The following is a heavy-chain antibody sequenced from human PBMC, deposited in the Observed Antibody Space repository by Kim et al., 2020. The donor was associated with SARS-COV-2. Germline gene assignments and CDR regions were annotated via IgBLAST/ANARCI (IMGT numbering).Heavy chain of an antibody. CDR2: IYSGGSSP. CDR1: GFTFSSYA. Sequence: GGSLRLSCAASGFTFSSYAMSWVRQAPGKGLEWVSVIYSGGSSPYYADSVKGRFTISRDNSKNTLYLQMNSLRAEDTAVYYCAKNQVVSSSWYPADYYYYGMDVWGQGTTVTVSS. CDR3: AKNQVVSSSWYPADYYYYGMDV. V-gene: IGHV3-23*03. J-gene: IGHJ6*02. D-gene: IGHD6-13*01.